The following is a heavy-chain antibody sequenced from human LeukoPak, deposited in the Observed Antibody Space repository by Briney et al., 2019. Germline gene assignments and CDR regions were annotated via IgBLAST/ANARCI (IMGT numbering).Heavy chain of an antibody. CDR2: IWYDGSNK. J-gene: IGHJ4*02. V-gene: IGHV3-33*01. CDR3: ARDGAYYYGSGSCYFDY. D-gene: IGHD3-10*01. CDR1: GFTFSSYG. Sequence: GGSLRLSCAASGFTFSSYGMHWVRQAPGKGLEWVAVIWYDGSNKYYADSVKGRFTISRDNSKNTLYLQMNSLRAEDTAVYYCARDGAYYYGSGSCYFDYWGQGTLVTVSS.